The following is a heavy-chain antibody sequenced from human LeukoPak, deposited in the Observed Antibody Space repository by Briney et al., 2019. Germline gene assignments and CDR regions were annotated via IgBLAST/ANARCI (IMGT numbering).Heavy chain of an antibody. V-gene: IGHV1-2*02. Sequence: ASVKVSCKASGYTFTGYYMHWVRQAPGQGLEWMGWINPNSGGTNYAQEFQGRVTMTRDTSISTAYMELSRLRSDDTAVYYCARDGITMVRGVIITGKGRGWFDPWGQGTLVTVSS. CDR2: INPNSGGT. J-gene: IGHJ5*02. CDR3: ARDGITMVRGVIITGKGRGWFDP. CDR1: GYTFTGYY. D-gene: IGHD3-10*01.